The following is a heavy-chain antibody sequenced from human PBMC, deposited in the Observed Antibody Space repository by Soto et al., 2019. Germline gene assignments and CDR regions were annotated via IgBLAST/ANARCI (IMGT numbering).Heavy chain of an antibody. Sequence: WGSLRLSCAASGFTFVSYWMSCVRQAPGKGLEWVANIKQDGSEKYYVDSVKGRFTISRDNAKNSLYLQMNSLRAEDTAVYYCARVDSGGSYFNYWGQGTLVTVSS. CDR2: IKQDGSEK. J-gene: IGHJ4*02. D-gene: IGHD1-26*01. CDR1: GFTFVSYW. CDR3: ARVDSGGSYFNY. V-gene: IGHV3-7*01.